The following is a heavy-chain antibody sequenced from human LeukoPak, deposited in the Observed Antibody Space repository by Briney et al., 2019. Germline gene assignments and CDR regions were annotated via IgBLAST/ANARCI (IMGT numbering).Heavy chain of an antibody. CDR3: ARLSGRWLQRPRGAFDI. J-gene: IGHJ3*02. CDR2: INHSGST. Sequence: SETLSLTCAVYGGSFSGYYWSWIRQPPGKGLEWIGEINHSGSTNYNPSLKSRVTISVDTSKNQFSLKLSSVTAADTAVYYCARLSGRWLQRPRGAFDIWGQGTMVTVSS. D-gene: IGHD5-24*01. V-gene: IGHV4-34*01. CDR1: GGSFSGYY.